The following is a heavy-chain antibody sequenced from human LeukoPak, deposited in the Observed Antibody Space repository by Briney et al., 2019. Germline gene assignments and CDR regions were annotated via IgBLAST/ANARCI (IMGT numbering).Heavy chain of an antibody. V-gene: IGHV3-48*03. D-gene: IGHD6-6*01. Sequence: GGSLRLSCAASGFTFSSYEMNWVRQAPGKGLEWVSYISSSGSTIYYADSVKGRFTISRDNAKNSLYLQMNSLRAEDTAVYYCARPIEYSSSSLDVWGKGTTVTVSS. CDR3: ARPIEYSSSSLDV. J-gene: IGHJ6*04. CDR1: GFTFSSYE. CDR2: ISSSGSTI.